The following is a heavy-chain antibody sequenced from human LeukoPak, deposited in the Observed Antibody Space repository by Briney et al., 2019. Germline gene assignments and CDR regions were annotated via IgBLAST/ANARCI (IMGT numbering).Heavy chain of an antibody. CDR1: GFNFRAYW. CDR3: ARTMTVAGLDAFDI. D-gene: IGHD6-19*01. J-gene: IGHJ3*02. CDR2: IRQDGLEK. V-gene: IGHV3-7*01. Sequence: GGSLRLSCTTSGFNFRAYWMGWVRQAPGKGLERVANIRQDGLEKFYVDSVEGRFTISRDNAKNSLYLQMNSLRVEDAALYYCARTMTVAGLDAFDIWGQGTMVAVSS.